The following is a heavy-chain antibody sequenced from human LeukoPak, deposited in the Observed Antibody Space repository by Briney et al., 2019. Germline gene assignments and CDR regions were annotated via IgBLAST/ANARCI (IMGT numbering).Heavy chain of an antibody. D-gene: IGHD2-2*02. J-gene: IGHJ4*02. CDR2: ISNSGGNT. CDR1: GFTFSSNA. CDR3: ASERAGYCSSTSCYRYFDY. Sequence: GGSLRLSCTASGFTFSSNAMSWVRQAPGKGLEWVSVISNSGGNTYYADSVKGRFTISRDNSKNTLYLQMNSLRAEDTAVYYCASERAGYCSSTSCYRYFDYWGQGTLVTVSS. V-gene: IGHV3-23*01.